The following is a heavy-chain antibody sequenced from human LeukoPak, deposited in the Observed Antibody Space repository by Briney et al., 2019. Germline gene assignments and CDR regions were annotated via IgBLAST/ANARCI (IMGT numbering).Heavy chain of an antibody. D-gene: IGHD6-19*01. V-gene: IGHV3-66*02. Sequence: GGSLRLSCAASGFTVSHNYMSWVRQAPGKGLEWVSVIYSGGSTYYADSVKGRFTISRDNSKNTLYLQMNSLRAEDTAVYYCASSSGFVKIDYWGQGTLVTASS. CDR2: IYSGGST. J-gene: IGHJ4*02. CDR1: GFTVSHNY. CDR3: ASSSGFVKIDY.